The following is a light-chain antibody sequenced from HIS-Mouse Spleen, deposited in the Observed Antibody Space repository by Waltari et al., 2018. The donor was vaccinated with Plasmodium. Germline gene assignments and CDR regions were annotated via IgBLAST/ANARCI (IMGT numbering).Light chain of an antibody. V-gene: IGLV2-11*01. Sequence: QSALTQPRSVSGSPGQSVTISCTGTSSDVGGYNYVSWYQQHPGKAPKRMFYDVSKRPSGGPDRFSGSKSGNTASLTISGLQAEDEADYYCCSYAGSYTFVFGTGTKVTVL. CDR3: CSYAGSYTFV. CDR2: DVS. CDR1: SSDVGGYNY. J-gene: IGLJ1*01.